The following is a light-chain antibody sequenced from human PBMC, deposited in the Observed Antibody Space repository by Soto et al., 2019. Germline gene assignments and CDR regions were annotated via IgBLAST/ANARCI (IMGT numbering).Light chain of an antibody. CDR2: DAS. V-gene: IGKV1-5*01. CDR3: QQYDSSSPT. Sequence: DIQMTQSPSTLSASVGDGVTITCRASQNISVWLAWYQQRPGKAPKFLIYDASNLETGVSSRFSGSGSGTEFTLTISSLQPDEFATYYCQQYDSSSPTFGQGTKLEIK. J-gene: IGKJ2*01. CDR1: QNISVW.